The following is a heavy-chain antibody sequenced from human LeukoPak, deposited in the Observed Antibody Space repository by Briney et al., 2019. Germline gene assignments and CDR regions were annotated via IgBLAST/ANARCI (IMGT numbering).Heavy chain of an antibody. D-gene: IGHD4-17*01. CDR2: IKTKTDGGTT. Sequence: GGTLRLSCVGSGFTFSNAWMSWVRQAPGKGLEWVGRIKTKTDGGTTDYAAPVKDRFTISRDDSKNTLYLQMNSLKTEDTAVYYCTTGLRRNGDLRFDYWGQGTLVTVSS. CDR3: TTGLRRNGDLRFDY. CDR1: GFTFSNAW. V-gene: IGHV3-15*01. J-gene: IGHJ4*02.